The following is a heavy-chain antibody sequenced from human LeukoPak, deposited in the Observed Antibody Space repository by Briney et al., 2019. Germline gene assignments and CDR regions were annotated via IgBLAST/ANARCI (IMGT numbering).Heavy chain of an antibody. CDR1: GFTFSSYA. V-gene: IGHV3-23*01. CDR3: ARPLTSSSPYYYYYMDV. D-gene: IGHD6-6*01. Sequence: GGSLRLSCAASGFTFSSYAMNWVRQAPGKGLEWVSGISGSGGSTYHADSVKGRFTISRDNAKNSLYLQMNSLRAEDTAVYYCARPLTSSSPYYYYYMDVWGKGTTVTVSS. CDR2: ISGSGGST. J-gene: IGHJ6*03.